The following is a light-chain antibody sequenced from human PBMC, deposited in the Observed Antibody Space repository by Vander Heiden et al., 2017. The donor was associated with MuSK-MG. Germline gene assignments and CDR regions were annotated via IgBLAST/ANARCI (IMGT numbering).Light chain of an antibody. Sequence: SYVLTQPPSVSVAPGKTARITCGGNNIGSKSVHWYQQPPGQAPVLVIYYDSARPSGIPERFSGSNSGNTATLTITRVEAGDEADYYCQVWDSSSDHVVFGGGTKLTVL. CDR2: YDS. CDR3: QVWDSSSDHVV. CDR1: NIGSKS. J-gene: IGLJ2*01. V-gene: IGLV3-21*04.